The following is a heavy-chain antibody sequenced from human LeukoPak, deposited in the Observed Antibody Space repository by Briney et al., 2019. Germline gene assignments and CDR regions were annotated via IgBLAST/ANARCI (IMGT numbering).Heavy chain of an antibody. CDR3: AKDRPPYYYYYYMDV. V-gene: IGHV3-30*02. J-gene: IGHJ6*03. CDR2: IRYDGSNK. Sequence: EGSLRLSCAASGFTFSSYGMHWVRQAPGKGLEWVAFIRYDGSNKYYADSVKGRFTISRDNSKNTLYLQMNILRAEDTAVYYCAKDRPPYYYYYYMDVWGKGTTVTISS. CDR1: GFTFSSYG.